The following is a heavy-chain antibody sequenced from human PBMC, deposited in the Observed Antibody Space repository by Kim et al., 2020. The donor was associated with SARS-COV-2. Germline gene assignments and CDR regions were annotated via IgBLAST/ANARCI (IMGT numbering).Heavy chain of an antibody. V-gene: IGHV4-39*01. J-gene: IGHJ6*02. D-gene: IGHD3-9*01. Sequence: LKSRVTISVDTSKNQFSLKLSSVTAADTAVYYCARPLGSYYDILTGYPNVWGQGTTVTVSS. CDR3: ARPLGSYYDILTGYPNV.